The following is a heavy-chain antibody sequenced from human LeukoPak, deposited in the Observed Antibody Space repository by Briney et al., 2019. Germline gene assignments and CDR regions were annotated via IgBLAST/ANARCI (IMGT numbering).Heavy chain of an antibody. CDR3: ARSRRGTYYDY. J-gene: IGHJ4*02. CDR2: INAGNGNT. CDR1: GYTFTSYA. D-gene: IGHD1-26*01. Sequence: ASVKVSCKASGYTFTSYAMHWVRQAPGQRLEWMGWINAGNGNTQYSQEFQGRVTMTRDTSASVAYMELTSLRSDDMAVYYCARSRRGTYYDYWGQGTLVIVSS. V-gene: IGHV1-3*03.